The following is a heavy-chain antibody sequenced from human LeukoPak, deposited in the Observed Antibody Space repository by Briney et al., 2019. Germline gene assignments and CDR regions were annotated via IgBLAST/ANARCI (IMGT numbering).Heavy chain of an antibody. Sequence: SETLSLTGTVSGGSISSYYWSWIRQPPGKGLEWIGYIYYSGSTYYNPSLKSRVTISVDTSKNQFSLKLSSVTAADTAVYYCARHPFDHWGQGTLVTVSS. CDR3: ARHPFDH. CDR2: IYYSGST. CDR1: GGSISSYY. V-gene: IGHV4-59*08. J-gene: IGHJ4*02.